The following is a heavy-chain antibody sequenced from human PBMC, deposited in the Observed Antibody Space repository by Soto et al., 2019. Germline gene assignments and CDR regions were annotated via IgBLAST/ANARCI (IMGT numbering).Heavy chain of an antibody. Sequence: EVQLVESGGGLVQPGGSLRLSCAASGFTVSSNYMSWVRQAPGKGLEWVSVIYSGGSTYYADSGKVRFTISRDTSKNTLYLQMNSLRAEDTAVYYCARDQVYSHCWGQGTLVTVSS. D-gene: IGHD5-18*01. V-gene: IGHV3-66*01. J-gene: IGHJ4*02. CDR1: GFTVSSNY. CDR3: ARDQVYSHC. CDR2: IYSGGST.